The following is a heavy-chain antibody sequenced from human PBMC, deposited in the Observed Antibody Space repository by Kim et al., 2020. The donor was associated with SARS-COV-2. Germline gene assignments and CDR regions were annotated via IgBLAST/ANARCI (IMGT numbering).Heavy chain of an antibody. CDR3: AAVRIVGATGYYGMDV. Sequence: SVKVSCKASGFTFTSSAMQWVRQARGQRLEWIGWIVVGSGNTNYAQKFQERVTITRDMSTSTAYMELSSLRSEDTAVYYCAAVRIVGATGYYGMDVWGQGTLVTVSS. CDR1: GFTFTSSA. D-gene: IGHD1-26*01. V-gene: IGHV1-58*02. CDR2: IVVGSGNT. J-gene: IGHJ6*02.